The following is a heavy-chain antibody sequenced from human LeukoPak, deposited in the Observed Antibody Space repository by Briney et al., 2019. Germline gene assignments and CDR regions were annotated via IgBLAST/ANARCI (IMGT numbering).Heavy chain of an antibody. D-gene: IGHD3-22*01. Sequence: GESLKISCTATGYRFTSQLIGWVRQVPGKGLEWMGTIYPADADTRYSPSFQGHVTLSADKYINTAYLQWSSLKASDTATYYCVRTNYFDSSGYSAGYYYYGMDVWGQGSTVTVSS. V-gene: IGHV5-51*01. CDR2: IYPADADT. J-gene: IGHJ6*02. CDR1: GYRFTSQL. CDR3: VRTNYFDSSGYSAGYYYYGMDV.